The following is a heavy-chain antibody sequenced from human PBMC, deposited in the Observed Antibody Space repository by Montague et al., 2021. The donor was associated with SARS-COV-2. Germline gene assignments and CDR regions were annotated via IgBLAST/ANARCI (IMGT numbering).Heavy chain of an antibody. J-gene: IGHJ6*02. CDR2: ISYDGTYK. Sequence: SLRLSCAASGFTFSSYPMHWVRQAPGKGLEWVAVISYDGTYKYYADSVKGRFTISRDNSKNTLYLQLNSLRAEDTAVYFCARDHQFYDVLTAYFLSNYYHNYYGMDVWGQGTTVTVSS. CDR3: ARDHQFYDVLTAYFLSNYYHNYYGMDV. D-gene: IGHD3-9*01. CDR1: GFTFSSYP. V-gene: IGHV3-30-3*01.